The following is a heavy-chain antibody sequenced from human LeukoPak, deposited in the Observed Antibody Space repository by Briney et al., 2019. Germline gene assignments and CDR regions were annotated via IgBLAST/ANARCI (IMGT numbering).Heavy chain of an antibody. J-gene: IGHJ4*02. Sequence: GGSLRLSCAASGFTFSSSWMSWVRQAPGKGLEWVANINQDGSGKYYVDSVKGRFTISRDNAKNSLYLQMNSLRDEDTAVYYCAKDRYCSGVWGQGTLVTVSS. CDR2: INQDGSGK. CDR1: GFTFSSSW. D-gene: IGHD2-15*01. V-gene: IGHV3-7*01. CDR3: AKDRYCSGV.